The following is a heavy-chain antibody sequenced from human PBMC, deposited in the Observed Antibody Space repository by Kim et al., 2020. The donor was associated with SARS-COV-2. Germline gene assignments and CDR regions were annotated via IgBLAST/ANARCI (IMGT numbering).Heavy chain of an antibody. CDR2: IYPDDSDT. Sequence: GESLKISCLSSGYAFATHWIGWVRQRPGKGLEWMGIIYPDDSDTRYSPSFAGQVSISADKSVSTAYLQWNNLKASDTAIYFCAKLGRYCRTPDFYPPGGCNYFDLWGRGTLVTVSS. J-gene: IGHJ4*02. V-gene: IGHV5-51*01. CDR1: GYAFATHW. CDR3: AKLGRYCRTPDFYPPGGCNYFDL. D-gene: IGHD3-10*01.